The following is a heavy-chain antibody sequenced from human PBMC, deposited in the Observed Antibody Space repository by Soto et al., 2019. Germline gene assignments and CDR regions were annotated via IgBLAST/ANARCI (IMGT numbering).Heavy chain of an antibody. CDR1: GCSISRIGCY. Sequence: SETLCLTCSFSGCSISRIGCYLTWIRQHPEKGLEWIGNIYFRGNTYYSPSLESRLTISVDTSKNQFSLKLTSVTAADTAVYYCAREGGSYDSGGYLIRGAFDIWGQGTMVTV. V-gene: IGHV4-31*03. CDR2: IYFRGNT. D-gene: IGHD3-22*01. CDR3: AREGGSYDSGGYLIRGAFDI. J-gene: IGHJ3*02.